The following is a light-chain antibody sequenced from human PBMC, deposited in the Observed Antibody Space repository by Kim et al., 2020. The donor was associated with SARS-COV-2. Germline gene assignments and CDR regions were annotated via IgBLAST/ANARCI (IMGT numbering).Light chain of an antibody. Sequence: LSPGERATLSCRASPTVTGYLAWYQHNPGQAPRLLIYDGSNRATGVPARFSGGGSGTDFTLTISSLEPDDSAVYYCQQRNNWPLTFGGGTKVDIK. V-gene: IGKV3-11*01. J-gene: IGKJ4*01. CDR1: PTVTGY. CDR2: DGS. CDR3: QQRNNWPLT.